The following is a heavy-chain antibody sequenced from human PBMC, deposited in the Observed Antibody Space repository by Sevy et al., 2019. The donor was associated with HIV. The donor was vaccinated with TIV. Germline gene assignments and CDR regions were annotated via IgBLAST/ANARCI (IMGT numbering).Heavy chain of an antibody. Sequence: GGSLRLSCAASGFTFSTYGMHWVRQSPGKGLEWVAVMWFDGSNTYYADSVKGRFTISRDIAKNTLHLQMNSLRAEDTAVYYCARDLEFYDYGDYGPAFMPDYWGQGTLVTVSS. CDR2: MWFDGSNT. CDR1: GFTFSTYG. CDR3: ARDLEFYDYGDYGPAFMPDY. J-gene: IGHJ4*02. D-gene: IGHD4-17*01. V-gene: IGHV3-33*01.